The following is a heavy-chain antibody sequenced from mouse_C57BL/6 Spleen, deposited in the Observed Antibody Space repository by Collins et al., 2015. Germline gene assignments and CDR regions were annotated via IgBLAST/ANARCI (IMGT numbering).Heavy chain of an antibody. Sequence: QVQLQQSGAELMKPGASVKISCKASGYTFSYYWIEWVKQRSGHGLEWIGEILPGSGNTNYNEKFKGKATFTADTSSNTAYMQLSSLTSEDSAVYYCVRFADYWGQGTSVTVSS. V-gene: IGHV1-9*01. CDR1: GYTFSYYW. CDR2: ILPGSGNT. J-gene: IGHJ4*01. CDR3: VRFADY.